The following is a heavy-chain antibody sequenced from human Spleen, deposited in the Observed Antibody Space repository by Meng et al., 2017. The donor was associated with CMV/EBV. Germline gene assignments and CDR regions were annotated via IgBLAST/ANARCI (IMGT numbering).Heavy chain of an antibody. D-gene: IGHD6-25*01. Sequence: ASVKVSCKVSGYTLTELSMHWVRQAPGKGLEWMGGFDPEDGETIYAQKFQGRVTMTEDTSTDTAYMELSSLRSEDTAVYYCARESVESSPASSATYYYYGMDVWGQGTTVTVSS. CDR1: GYTLTELS. CDR3: ARESVESSPASSATYYYYGMDV. CDR2: FDPEDGET. J-gene: IGHJ6*02. V-gene: IGHV1-24*01.